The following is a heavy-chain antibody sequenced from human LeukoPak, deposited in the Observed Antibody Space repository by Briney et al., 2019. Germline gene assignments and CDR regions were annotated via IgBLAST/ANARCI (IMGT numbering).Heavy chain of an antibody. J-gene: IGHJ4*02. V-gene: IGHV3-23*01. CDR2: ISGSGDIT. Sequence: TGESLRLSCGASGFTFSSYGMSWVRQAPGKGLEWVSAISGSGDITYYADSVKGRFTISRDNSKNTLFLQMNSLRAEDPAVYYCAKRTSGWYFDYWGQGTLVTVSS. CDR1: GFTFSSYG. D-gene: IGHD6-19*01. CDR3: AKRTSGWYFDY.